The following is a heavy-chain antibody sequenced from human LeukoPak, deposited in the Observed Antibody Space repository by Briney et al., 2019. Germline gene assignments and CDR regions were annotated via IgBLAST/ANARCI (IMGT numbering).Heavy chain of an antibody. D-gene: IGHD2-2*02. Sequence: PGGSLRLSCAASGFTFSSYEMNWVRQAPGKGLEWVSYISSSGSTIYYADSVKGRFTISRDNAKNSLYLQMNSLRAEDTAVYYCAREAPGNQLLYRGLGWFDPWGQGTLVTVSS. V-gene: IGHV3-48*03. J-gene: IGHJ5*02. CDR3: AREAPGNQLLYRGLGWFDP. CDR1: GFTFSSYE. CDR2: ISSSGSTI.